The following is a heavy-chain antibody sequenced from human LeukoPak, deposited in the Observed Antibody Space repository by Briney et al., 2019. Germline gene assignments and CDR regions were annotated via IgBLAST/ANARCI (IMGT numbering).Heavy chain of an antibody. CDR2: ISSSGSTI. CDR1: GFTFSDYY. Sequence: PGGSLRLSCAASGFTFSDYYMSWIRQAPGKGLEWVSYISSSGSTIYYADSVKGRFTISRDNAKNSLYLQMNSLRAEDTAVYYCARGRGYCSGGSCYSYDAFDIWGQGTMVTVSS. D-gene: IGHD2-15*01. V-gene: IGHV3-11*04. CDR3: ARGRGYCSGGSCYSYDAFDI. J-gene: IGHJ3*02.